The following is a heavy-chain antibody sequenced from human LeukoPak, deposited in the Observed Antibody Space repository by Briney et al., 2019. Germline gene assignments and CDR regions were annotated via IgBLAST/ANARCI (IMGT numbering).Heavy chain of an antibody. CDR2: INHSGST. D-gene: IGHD5-18*01. V-gene: IGHV4-34*01. Sequence: SETLSLTCAVYGGSFSGYYWSWIRQPPGKGLEWIGEINHSGSTNYNPSLKSRLTMSIDTSKSQFSLNLNSVTAADTAVYYCARLGSQLWRYFDCWGQGTLVTVSS. CDR1: GGSFSGYY. CDR3: ARLGSQLWRYFDC. J-gene: IGHJ4*02.